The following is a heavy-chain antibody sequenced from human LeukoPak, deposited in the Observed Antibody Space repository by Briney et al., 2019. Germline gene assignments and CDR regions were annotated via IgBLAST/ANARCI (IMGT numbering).Heavy chain of an antibody. Sequence: SETLSLTCTVSGGSISSCYWSWIRQPPGKGLEWIGYIYYSGSTNYNPSLKSRVTISVDTSKNQFSLKLSSVTAADTAVYYCARNNIAVAGKGSWFDPWGQGTLVTVSS. CDR2: IYYSGST. D-gene: IGHD6-19*01. CDR3: ARNNIAVAGKGSWFDP. CDR1: GGSISSCY. J-gene: IGHJ5*02. V-gene: IGHV4-59*01.